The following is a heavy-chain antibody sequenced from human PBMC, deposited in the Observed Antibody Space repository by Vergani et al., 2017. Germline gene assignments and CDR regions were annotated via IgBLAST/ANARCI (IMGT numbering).Heavy chain of an antibody. J-gene: IGHJ4*02. Sequence: QVQLVESGGGVVQSGRSLRLSCAASGFTFSSYGMHWVRQAPGKGLEWVAVIWYDGSNKYYADSVKGRFTISRDNSKNTLYLQMNSLRAEDTAVYYCARDQGIAAAGTLYYFDYWGQGTLVTVSS. CDR2: IWYDGSNK. CDR3: ARDQGIAAAGTLYYFDY. V-gene: IGHV3-33*01. D-gene: IGHD6-13*01. CDR1: GFTFSSYG.